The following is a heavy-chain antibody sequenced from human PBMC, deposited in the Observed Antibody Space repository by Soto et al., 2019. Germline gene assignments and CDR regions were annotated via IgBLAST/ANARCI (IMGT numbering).Heavy chain of an antibody. V-gene: IGHV4-39*01. CDR1: GGSISSSSYY. Sequence: SETLSLTCTVSGGSISSSSYYWGWIRQPPGKGLEWIGSIYYSGSTYYNPSLKSRVTISVDTSKNQFSLKLSSVTAADTAVYYCATQLGPIGKSDYWGQGTLVTVSS. CDR3: ATQLGPIGKSDY. D-gene: IGHD1-1*01. J-gene: IGHJ4*02. CDR2: IYYSGST.